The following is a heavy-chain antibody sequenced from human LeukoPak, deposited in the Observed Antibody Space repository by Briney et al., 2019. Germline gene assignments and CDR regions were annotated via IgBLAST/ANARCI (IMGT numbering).Heavy chain of an antibody. D-gene: IGHD2-21*01. CDR2: INYSGSS. V-gene: IGHV4-59*08. CDR1: GDSIRSDY. CDR3: ARLDCISDTCYNY. Sequence: SETLSLTCIVSGDSIRSDYWSWVRPAPGKGLEWIGYINYSGSSEYNPSLKSRVTISVDRSKNQVSLKMRSVTAADTAVYYCARLDCISDTCYNYWALGALVTVSS. J-gene: IGHJ4*02.